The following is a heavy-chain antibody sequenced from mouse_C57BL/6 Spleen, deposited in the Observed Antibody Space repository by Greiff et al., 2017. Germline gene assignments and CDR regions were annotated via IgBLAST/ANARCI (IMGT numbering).Heavy chain of an antibody. CDR3: ARQIYHYYGSSHYYFDY. J-gene: IGHJ2*01. D-gene: IGHD1-1*01. CDR1: GFTFSSYG. Sequence: EVHLVESGGDLVKPGGSLKLSCAASGFTFSSYGMSWVRQTPDKRLEWVATISSGGSYTYSPDSVKGRFTISSDNANNTLYLQMSSLKSEDTAMYYCARQIYHYYGSSHYYFDYWGQGTTLTVSS. V-gene: IGHV5-6*01. CDR2: ISSGGSYT.